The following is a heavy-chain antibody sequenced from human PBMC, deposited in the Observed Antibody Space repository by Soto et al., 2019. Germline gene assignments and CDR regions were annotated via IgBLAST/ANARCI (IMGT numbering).Heavy chain of an antibody. Sequence: PGESLKISCKGSGYSFTSYWIGWVRQMPGKGLEWMGIMYPGDSDTRCSPSFQSQVTISADKSISTAYQQWNSLKASDTAMYYCARLLVGQTGWFDSWGQGTMVTVSSGLDVWGQGTTVTVSS. CDR3: ARLLVGQTGWFDSWGQGTMVTVSSGLDV. D-gene: IGHD1-26*01. J-gene: IGHJ6*02. CDR1: GYSFTSYW. CDR2: MYPGDSDT. V-gene: IGHV5-51*01.